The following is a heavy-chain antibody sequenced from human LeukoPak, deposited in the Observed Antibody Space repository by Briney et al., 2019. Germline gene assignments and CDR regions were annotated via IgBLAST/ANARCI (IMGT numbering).Heavy chain of an antibody. CDR2: IIPIFGTA. V-gene: IGHV1-69*05. CDR3: ARGHSSSWYPNNWFDP. D-gene: IGHD6-13*01. Sequence: SVKVSCKASGGTFSSYAISWVRQAPGQGLEWMGGIIPIFGTANYAQKFQGRVTITTDEPTSTAYMELSSLRSEDTAVYYCARGHSSSWYPNNWFDPWGQGTLVTVSS. J-gene: IGHJ5*02. CDR1: GGTFSSYA.